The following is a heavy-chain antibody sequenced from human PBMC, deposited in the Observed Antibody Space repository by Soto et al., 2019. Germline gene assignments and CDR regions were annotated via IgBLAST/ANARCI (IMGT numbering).Heavy chain of an antibody. D-gene: IGHD3-22*01. J-gene: IGHJ5*02. CDR3: ARDEGHYDSSGYYYSPFDP. Sequence: SVKVSCKASGGTFSSYAISWVRQAPGQGLEWMGGIIPICGTANYAQKFQGRVTITADESTSTAYMELSSLRSEDTAVYYCARDEGHYDSSGYYYSPFDPWGQGTLVTVSS. V-gene: IGHV1-69*13. CDR1: GGTFSSYA. CDR2: IIPICGTA.